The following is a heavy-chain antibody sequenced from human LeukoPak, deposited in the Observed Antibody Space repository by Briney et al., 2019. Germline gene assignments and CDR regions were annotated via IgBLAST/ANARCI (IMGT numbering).Heavy chain of an antibody. Sequence: GGSLRLSCAASGFTISSYAMSWVRQAPGKGLEWVSTIRGSGGSTYYADSVKGRFTISRDNSKNTLYLQMNSLRAEDTAVYYCARDDTVHYYMDVWGKGTTVTVSS. J-gene: IGHJ6*03. CDR1: GFTISSYA. CDR2: IRGSGGST. V-gene: IGHV3-23*01. CDR3: ARDDTVHYYMDV. D-gene: IGHD2-8*02.